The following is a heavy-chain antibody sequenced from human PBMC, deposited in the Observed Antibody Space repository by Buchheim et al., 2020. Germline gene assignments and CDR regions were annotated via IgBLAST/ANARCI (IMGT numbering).Heavy chain of an antibody. CDR3: ARRLDGDYVDGY. CDR1: GFTFRNYW. V-gene: IGHV3-7*01. J-gene: IGHJ4*02. CDR2: IKQDGSEK. D-gene: IGHD4-17*01. Sequence: EVQLVESGGGLVQPGGSLRLSCAASGFTFRNYWMSWVRQAPGKGLEWVANIKQDGSEKYYVDSVKGRFTISRDNAKNSLYLQMNSLRAEDTAVYYCARRLDGDYVDGYWGQGTL.